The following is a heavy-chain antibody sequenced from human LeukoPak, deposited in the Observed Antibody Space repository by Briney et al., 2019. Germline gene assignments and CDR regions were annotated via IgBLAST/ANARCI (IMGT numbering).Heavy chain of an antibody. CDR3: AIIVATIGPFDY. J-gene: IGHJ4*02. D-gene: IGHD5-12*01. Sequence: ASVKVSCKASGYTFTNYDINWVRQATGQGLEWMGWMNPNSGNTGYAKKFQGRVTMTRNTSISTAYMKLSRLRSDDTAVYYCAIIVATIGPFDYWGQGTLVTVSS. CDR1: GYTFTNYD. V-gene: IGHV1-8*01. CDR2: MNPNSGNT.